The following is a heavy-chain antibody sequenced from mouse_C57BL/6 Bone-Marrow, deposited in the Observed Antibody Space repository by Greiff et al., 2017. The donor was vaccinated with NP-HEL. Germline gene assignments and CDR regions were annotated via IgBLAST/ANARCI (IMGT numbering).Heavy chain of an antibody. CDR2: IDPENGDT. J-gene: IGHJ3*01. CDR1: GFNIKDDY. Sequence: VQLQQSGAELVRPGASVKLSCTASGFNIKDDYMHWVKQRPEQGLEWIGWIDPENGDTEYASKFQGKATITADTPSNTAYLQLSSLTSEDTAIYYCTLLLRGFAYWGQGTLVTVSA. CDR3: TLLLRGFAY. D-gene: IGHD1-1*01. V-gene: IGHV14-4*01.